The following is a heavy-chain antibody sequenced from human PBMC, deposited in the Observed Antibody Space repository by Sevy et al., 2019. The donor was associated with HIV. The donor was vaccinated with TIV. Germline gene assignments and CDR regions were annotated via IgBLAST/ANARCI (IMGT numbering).Heavy chain of an antibody. CDR2: ISYDGTTK. CDR3: ARDFYEFGDPRGFDF. CDR1: GFTFSYYA. J-gene: IGHJ4*02. Sequence: GGSLRLSCAASGFTFSYYAFHWVRQAPGKGLEWVALISYDGTTKHYADSVRGRFTISSDNSRNTLSRQMDSLRPEDTAVYYCARDFYEFGDPRGFDFWGQGTLVTVSS. D-gene: IGHD4-17*01. V-gene: IGHV3-30-3*01.